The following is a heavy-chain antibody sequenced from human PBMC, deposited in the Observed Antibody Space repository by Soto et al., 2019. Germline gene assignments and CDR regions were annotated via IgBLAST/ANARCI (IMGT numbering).Heavy chain of an antibody. CDR2: IIPFFSTP. J-gene: IGHJ6*02. CDR1: GSAFNKFA. D-gene: IGHD3-10*01. Sequence: QVQLVQSGAEVKKPGSSVKVSCKASGSAFNKFAITWVRQAPGQGLEWMGAIIPFFSTPNYAQRLQGRVTITADESTSTSYMELSSLRSEDTAIYYCARDRVMRGNSYYYGMDVWGQGTTVTVSS. CDR3: ARDRVMRGNSYYYGMDV. V-gene: IGHV1-69*12.